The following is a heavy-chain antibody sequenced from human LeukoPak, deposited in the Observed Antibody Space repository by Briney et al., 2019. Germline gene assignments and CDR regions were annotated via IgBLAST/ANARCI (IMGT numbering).Heavy chain of an antibody. Sequence: SETLSHTCAVYGGSLIGYHWTWIRQSPGEGLEWIGDINPSGSTYYNPSLKSRLTISVDTSKNQFSQKLRSVTAANTAVYYRARGRHDISMIVVVMTSVSYYLDVWGKGTTVTVSS. CDR3: ARGRHDISMIVVVMTSVSYYLDV. D-gene: IGHD3-22*01. V-gene: IGHV4-34*01. J-gene: IGHJ6*03. CDR2: INPSGST. CDR1: GGSLIGYH.